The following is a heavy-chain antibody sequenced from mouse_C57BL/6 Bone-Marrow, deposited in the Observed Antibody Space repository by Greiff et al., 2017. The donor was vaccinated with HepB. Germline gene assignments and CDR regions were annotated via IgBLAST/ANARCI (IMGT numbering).Heavy chain of an antibody. CDR3: VRCDYDGVDY. Sequence: QVQLQQSGAELVRPGTSVKVSCKASGYAFTNYLIEWVKQRPGQGLGWIGVINPGSGGTNYNEKFKGKATLTADKSSSTAYMQLSSLTSEDSAVYFCVRCDYDGVDYWGQGTTLTVSS. V-gene: IGHV1-54*01. J-gene: IGHJ2*01. CDR1: GYAFTNYL. CDR2: INPGSGGT. D-gene: IGHD2-4*01.